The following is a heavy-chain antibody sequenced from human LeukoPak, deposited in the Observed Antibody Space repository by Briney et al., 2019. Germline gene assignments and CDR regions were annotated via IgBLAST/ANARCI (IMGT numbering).Heavy chain of an antibody. CDR1: GVSISSGDYY. CDR2: IYYSGST. J-gene: IGHJ4*02. Sequence: SQTLSLTCTVSGVSISSGDYYWSWIRQPPGKGLEWIGYIYYSGSTYYNPSLKSRVTISVDTSKNQFSLKLSSVTAADTAVYYCARDGVRLPLDYWGQGTLVTVSS. CDR3: ARDGVRLPLDY. V-gene: IGHV4-30-4*01. D-gene: IGHD2-15*01.